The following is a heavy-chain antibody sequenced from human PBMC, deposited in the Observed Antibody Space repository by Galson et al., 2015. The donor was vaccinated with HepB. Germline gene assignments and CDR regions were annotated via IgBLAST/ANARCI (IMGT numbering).Heavy chain of an antibody. CDR1: GFTFSSYW. Sequence: SLRLSCAASGFTFSSYWINWVRQAPGKGLEWVANIKQDGSDKKYVDSVKGRFTISRDNAKNSLYLQMNSLRADDTAVYYCARAGRSENQHDHGTFDIWGQGTMVTVSS. CDR3: ARAGRSENQHDHGTFDI. J-gene: IGHJ3*02. CDR2: IKQDGSDK. V-gene: IGHV3-7*04. D-gene: IGHD1-14*01.